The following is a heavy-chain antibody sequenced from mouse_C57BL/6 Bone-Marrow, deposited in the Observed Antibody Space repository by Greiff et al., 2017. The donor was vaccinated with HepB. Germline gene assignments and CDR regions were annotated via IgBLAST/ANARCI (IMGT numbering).Heavy chain of an antibody. CDR1: GFTFSDYY. CDR3: AREIVYYDYSYAMDY. V-gene: IGHV5-16*01. Sequence: EVKLMESEGGLVQPGSSMKLSCTASGFTFSDYYMAWVRQVPEKGLEWVANINYDGSSTYYLDSLKSRFIISRDNAKNILYLQMSSLKSEDTATYYCAREIVYYDYSYAMDYWGQGTSVTVSS. CDR2: INYDGSST. J-gene: IGHJ4*01. D-gene: IGHD2-4*01.